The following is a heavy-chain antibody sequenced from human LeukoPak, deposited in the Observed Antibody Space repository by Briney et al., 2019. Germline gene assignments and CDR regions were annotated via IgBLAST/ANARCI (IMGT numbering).Heavy chain of an antibody. J-gene: IGHJ4*02. CDR3: ARGDSGSLSDY. Sequence: SETLSLTCTVSGYSISSGYYWGCIRQPPGKGLEWIGSIYHSGSTYYNPSLKSRVTISVDTSKNQFSLKLSSVTAADTAVYYCARGDSGSLSDYWGQGTLVTVSS. V-gene: IGHV4-38-2*02. D-gene: IGHD1-26*01. CDR1: GYSISSGYY. CDR2: IYHSGST.